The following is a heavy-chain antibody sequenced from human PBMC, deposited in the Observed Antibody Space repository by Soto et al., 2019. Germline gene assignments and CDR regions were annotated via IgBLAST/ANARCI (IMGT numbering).Heavy chain of an antibody. D-gene: IGHD3-10*01. Sequence: SETLSLTCTVSGVSVSSGSYYWSWIRQPPGKGLEWIGYIYYSGSTNYNPSLKSRVTISVDTSKNQFSLKLSSVTAADTAVYYCARKGTRYYSGSGSYYNVLEVWGQGTTVTVSS. V-gene: IGHV4-61*01. CDR2: IYYSGST. J-gene: IGHJ6*01. CDR3: ARKGTRYYSGSGSYYNVLEV. CDR1: GVSVSSGSYY.